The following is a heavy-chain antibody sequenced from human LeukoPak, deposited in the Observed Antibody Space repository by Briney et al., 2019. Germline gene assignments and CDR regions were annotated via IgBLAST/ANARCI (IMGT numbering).Heavy chain of an antibody. CDR3: TRLSHVAGAAKVSWSDP. CDR1: AYSISNGFL. D-gene: IGHD1-26*01. Sequence: SETLSLTCTVSAYSISNGFLWGWIRQPPGKGLEWIGSIYHSGTTYYNPSLKSRVTMSVDTSKNQFSLKLSSVTAADTAVYYCTRLSHVAGAAKVSWSDPWGQGTLVTVSS. J-gene: IGHJ5*02. V-gene: IGHV4-38-2*02. CDR2: IYHSGTT.